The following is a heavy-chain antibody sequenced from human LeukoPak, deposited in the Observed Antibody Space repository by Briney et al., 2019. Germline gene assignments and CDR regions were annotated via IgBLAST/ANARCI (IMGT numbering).Heavy chain of an antibody. CDR2: IIPIFGTA. CDR1: GGTFSRYA. CDR3: ARGRKGYSYGTGFDP. Sequence: SVKVSCKASGGTFSRYAISWVRQAPGQGLEWMGAIIPIFGTANYAQNFQGRVTITADKSTSTAYMDLSSLRSEDTAVYYCARGRKGYSYGTGFDPWGPGTLVTVSS. J-gene: IGHJ5*02. V-gene: IGHV1-69*06. D-gene: IGHD5-18*01.